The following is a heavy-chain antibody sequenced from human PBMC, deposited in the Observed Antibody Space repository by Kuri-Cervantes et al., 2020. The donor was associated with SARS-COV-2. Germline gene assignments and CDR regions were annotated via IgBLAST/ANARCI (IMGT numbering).Heavy chain of an antibody. CDR3: ARDLPLATYYDFWSGLYYFDY. V-gene: IGHV4-38-2*02. CDR1: GYSISSGHC. J-gene: IGHJ4*02. D-gene: IGHD3-3*01. CDR2: VFYDGRT. Sequence: SETLSLTCSVSGYSISSGHCWGWIRQPPGKGLEWIGSVFYDGRTYYNPSLKSRVTVSVDTSKNQFSLKVNSVTAADTAVYYCARDLPLATYYDFWSGLYYFDYWGQGILVTVSS.